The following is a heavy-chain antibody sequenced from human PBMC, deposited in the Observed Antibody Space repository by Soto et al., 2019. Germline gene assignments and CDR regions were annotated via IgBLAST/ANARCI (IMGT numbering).Heavy chain of an antibody. D-gene: IGHD6-13*01. Sequence: QLQLQESGSGLVKPSQTLSLTCAVSGGSISSGGYSWSWIRQPPGRGLEWIGYIYHSGSTYYNPAIKSRVTISVDRSKNQFTLKLSSVTAADTAVYYCARGTKTEVAAARWGQGTLVTVSS. CDR1: GGSISSGGYS. CDR2: IYHSGST. J-gene: IGHJ4*02. V-gene: IGHV4-30-2*01. CDR3: ARGTKTEVAAAR.